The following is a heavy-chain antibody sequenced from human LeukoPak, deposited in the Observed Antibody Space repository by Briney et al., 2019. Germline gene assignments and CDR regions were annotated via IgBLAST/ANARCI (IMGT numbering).Heavy chain of an antibody. CDR3: VTCVGDCSVGSG. J-gene: IGHJ4*02. CDR1: GFTFNYAW. D-gene: IGHD2-21*02. V-gene: IGHV3-15*01. Sequence: KPGRSLRLSCAASGFTFNYAWMNWVRQAPGKGLEWVGRIKSKIDGGTTDYAASVKGRFTISRDDSKNTLYLQMDSLRTEDTAVYYCVTCVGDCSVGSGWGQGTLVTISS. CDR2: IKSKIDGGTT.